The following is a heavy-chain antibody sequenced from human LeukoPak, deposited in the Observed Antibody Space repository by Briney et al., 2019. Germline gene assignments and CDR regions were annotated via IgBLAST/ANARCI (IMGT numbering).Heavy chain of an antibody. D-gene: IGHD4-23*01. V-gene: IGHV3-23*01. Sequence: GSLRLSCAASGFTFSSYAMSCVRQAPGKGLEWVSAISGSGGSTYYADSVKGRFTISRDNSKNTLYLQMNSLRAEDTAVYYCAKGAGYGGNSGEEWYYFDYWGQGTLVTVSS. CDR1: GFTFSSYA. J-gene: IGHJ4*02. CDR2: ISGSGGST. CDR3: AKGAGYGGNSGEEWYYFDY.